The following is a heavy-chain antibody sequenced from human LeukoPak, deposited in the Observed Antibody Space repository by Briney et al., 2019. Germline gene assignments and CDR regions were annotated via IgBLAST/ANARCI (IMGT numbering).Heavy chain of an antibody. J-gene: IGHJ6*03. D-gene: IGHD3-3*01. CDR3: ARDCNDLWSGYIYYYYYYMDV. Sequence: ASVKVSCKASGYTFTSYYMHWVRQAPGQGLEWMGWINTNTGNPTYAQGFTGRFVFSLDTSVSTAYLQISSLKAEDTAVYYCARDCNDLWSGYIYYYYYYMDVWGKGTTVTVSS. CDR2: INTNTGNP. CDR1: GYTFTSYY. V-gene: IGHV7-4-1*02.